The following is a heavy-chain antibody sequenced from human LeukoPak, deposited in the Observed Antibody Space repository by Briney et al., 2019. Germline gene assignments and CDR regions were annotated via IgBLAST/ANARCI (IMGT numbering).Heavy chain of an antibody. CDR2: ISYSGST. CDR1: GGSISSYY. D-gene: IGHD3-3*01. CDR3: ARAYFGVVTEAEDYYYYYMDV. J-gene: IGHJ6*03. V-gene: IGHV4-59*01. Sequence: SETLSLTCTVSGGSISSYYWSWIRQPPGKGLEWIGYISYSGSTNYNPSLKSRVTISVDTSKNQFSLKLSSVTAADTAVYYCARAYFGVVTEAEDYYYYYMDVWGKGTTVTVSS.